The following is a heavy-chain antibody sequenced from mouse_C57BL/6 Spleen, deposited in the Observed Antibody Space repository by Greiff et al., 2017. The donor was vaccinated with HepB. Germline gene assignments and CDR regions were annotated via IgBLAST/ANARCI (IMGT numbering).Heavy chain of an antibody. CDR2: INPSSGYT. V-gene: IGHV1-4*01. D-gene: IGHD1-1*01. J-gene: IGHJ4*01. CDR3: ARRDYGSSYDAMDY. Sequence: VQRVESGAELARPGASVKMSCKASGYTFTSYTMHWVKQRPGQGLEWIGYINPSSGYTKYNQKFKDKATLTADKSSSTAYMQLSSLTSEDSAVYYCARRDYGSSYDAMDYWGQGTSVTVSS. CDR1: GYTFTSYT.